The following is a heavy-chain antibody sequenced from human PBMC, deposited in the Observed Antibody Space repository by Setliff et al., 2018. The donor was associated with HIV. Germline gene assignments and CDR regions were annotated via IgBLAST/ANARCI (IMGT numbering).Heavy chain of an antibody. Sequence: SETLSLTCSVSGASISSGGYFWTWIRQPPGKGLEYIGYIYYTGSTDYNPSLNGRVTISIDMSKSQFSLKLSSVTAADTAVYYCARVLYGGGSWPFDYWGQGTLVTVSS. J-gene: IGHJ4*02. CDR2: IYYTGST. V-gene: IGHV4-61*08. CDR1: GASISSGGYF. D-gene: IGHD3-10*01. CDR3: ARVLYGGGSWPFDY.